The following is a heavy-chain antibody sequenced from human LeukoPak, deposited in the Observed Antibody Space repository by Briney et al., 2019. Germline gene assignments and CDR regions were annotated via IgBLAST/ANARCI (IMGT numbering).Heavy chain of an antibody. Sequence: PSEALSLTCTVSGGSISSSSYYWGWIRQPPGKGLEWIGSIYYSGSTYYNPSLKSRVTISVDTSKNQFSLKLSSVTAADTAVYYCARHQRYCSSTSCYSDWFDPWGQGTLVTVSS. CDR2: IYYSGST. CDR3: ARHQRYCSSTSCYSDWFDP. V-gene: IGHV4-39*01. J-gene: IGHJ5*02. D-gene: IGHD2-2*01. CDR1: GGSISSSSYY.